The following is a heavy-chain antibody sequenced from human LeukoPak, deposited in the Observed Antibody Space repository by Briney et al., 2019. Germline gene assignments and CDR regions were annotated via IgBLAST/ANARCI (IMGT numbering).Heavy chain of an antibody. J-gene: IGHJ4*02. CDR2: VHLSGRT. Sequence: SETLSLTCGVSGGSISSTNWWTWLRQPPGEGLEWIGEVHLSGRTNYNPSLESRVTMSVDMSENHISLKLTSVTAADTAVYYCAREGGPYRPLDYSGQGTLVTVSS. CDR1: GGSISSTNW. CDR3: AREGGPYRPLDY. V-gene: IGHV4-4*02.